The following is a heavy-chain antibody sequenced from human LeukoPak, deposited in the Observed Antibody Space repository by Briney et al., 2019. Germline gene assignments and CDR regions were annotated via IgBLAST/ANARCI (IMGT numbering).Heavy chain of an antibody. CDR1: GYTFSAHY. D-gene: IGHD2-2*02. Sequence: ASVTVSYKTSGYTFSAHYLHWVRQAPGQRPEWVGRIDPASGDTHYAQKFQGRVTVTRDTSTTTVDTELSRLRSDDTAVYYCARVPGRYTTSRFDFWGQGTLVTVSS. CDR2: IDPASGDT. J-gene: IGHJ4*02. V-gene: IGHV1-2*02. CDR3: ARVPGRYTTSRFDF.